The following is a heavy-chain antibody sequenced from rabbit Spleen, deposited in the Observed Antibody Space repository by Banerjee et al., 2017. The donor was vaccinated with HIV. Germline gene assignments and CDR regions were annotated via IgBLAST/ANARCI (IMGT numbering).Heavy chain of an antibody. CDR1: GFSFTYIDY. D-gene: IGHD8-1*01. Sequence: QEQLVESGGGLVKPGASLTLTCKASGFSFTYIDYLCWVRQPPGKGPEWIACVAAGVSFTSYYATWAKGRFTISKTSSTTVTLQMTSLTAGDTATYFCARDSGTSFSSYGMDLWGPGTLVTVS. CDR2: VAAGVSFTS. CDR3: ARDSGTSFSSYGMDL. V-gene: IGHV1S45*01. J-gene: IGHJ6*01.